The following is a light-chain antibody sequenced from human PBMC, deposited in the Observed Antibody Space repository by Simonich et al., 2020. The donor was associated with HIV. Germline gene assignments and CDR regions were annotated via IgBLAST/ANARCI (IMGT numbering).Light chain of an antibody. CDR2: WAT. CDR3: QQYYNTPYT. CDR1: QSVLYRSSNKNY. V-gene: IGKV4-1*01. Sequence: DIVMTQSPDSLAVSLGERATINCRSSQSVLYRSSNKNYLAWYQQKPGQPPKLLIYWATTRKSGVPDRFSGSGSGTDFTLTISSLQAEDVAVYYCQQYYNTPYTFGQGTKLEIK. J-gene: IGKJ2*01.